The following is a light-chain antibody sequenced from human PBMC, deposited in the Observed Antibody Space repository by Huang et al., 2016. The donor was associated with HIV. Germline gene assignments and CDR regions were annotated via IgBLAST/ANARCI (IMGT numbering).Light chain of an antibody. CDR1: QSVSSH. CDR2: EAS. Sequence: EIVLTQSPATLSLSPGERATLSCRASQSVSSHLAWYQQKPGQAPRLLIYEASTRATGIPARFIGSGSGTDFTLTISSLEPEDFAVYYCQQRSSWPLTFGGGTKVEIK. J-gene: IGKJ4*01. V-gene: IGKV3-11*01. CDR3: QQRSSWPLT.